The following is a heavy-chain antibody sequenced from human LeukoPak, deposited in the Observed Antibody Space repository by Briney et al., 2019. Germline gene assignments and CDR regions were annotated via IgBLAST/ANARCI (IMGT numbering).Heavy chain of an antibody. D-gene: IGHD6-13*01. J-gene: IGHJ4*01. CDR3: ARDGTAAGLYFDL. V-gene: IGHV3-7*01. CDR1: GFTFTDYW. Sequence: GGSLRLSCAVSGFTFTDYWMNWVRQAPGKGLEWVASVRQDGSEKTYVDSVKGRFTISRDNTKNSLSLQVNSLRVEDTAVYYCARDGTAAGLYFDLWGQGTLVTVSS. CDR2: VRQDGSEK.